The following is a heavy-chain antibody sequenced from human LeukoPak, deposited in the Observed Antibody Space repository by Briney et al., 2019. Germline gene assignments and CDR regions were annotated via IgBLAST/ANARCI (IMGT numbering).Heavy chain of an antibody. D-gene: IGHD6-19*01. CDR2: IWYDGSNK. J-gene: IGHJ4*02. Sequence: GGSLRLSCAASGFTFSSYGMHWVRQAPGKGLEWVAVIWYDGSNKYYADSVKGRFTISRDNSKNTLYPQMNSLRAEDTAVYYCARGALSSGWYLDYWGQGTLVTVSS. CDR3: ARGALSSGWYLDY. V-gene: IGHV3-33*01. CDR1: GFTFSSYG.